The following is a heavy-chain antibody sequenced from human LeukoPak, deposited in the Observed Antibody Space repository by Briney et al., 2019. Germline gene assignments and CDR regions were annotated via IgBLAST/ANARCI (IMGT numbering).Heavy chain of an antibody. Sequence: PGGSLRLSCAASGFTFSIYRMNWVRQAPGKGLEWVSYISSSSSIIYYADSVKGRFTISRDNAKNSLYLQMNSLRAEDTAVYYCARDFRSSGDDLDYWGQGTPVTVSS. V-gene: IGHV3-48*01. CDR2: ISSSSSII. CDR3: ARDFRSSGDDLDY. D-gene: IGHD3-22*01. CDR1: GFTFSIYR. J-gene: IGHJ4*02.